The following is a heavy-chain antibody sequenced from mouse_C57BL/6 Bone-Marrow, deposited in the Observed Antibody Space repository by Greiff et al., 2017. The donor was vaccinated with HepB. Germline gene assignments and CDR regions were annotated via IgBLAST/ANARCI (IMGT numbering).Heavy chain of an antibody. CDR1: GYTFTSYG. Sequence: QVHLQQSGAELARPGASVKLSCTASGYTFTSYGISWVKQRTGQGLEWIGEIYPRSGNTYYNEKFKGKATLTADTSSSTAYMELRSLTSEDSAVYFCASPNYGSSYVDYFDYWGQGTTLTVSS. CDR3: ASPNYGSSYVDYFDY. J-gene: IGHJ2*01. D-gene: IGHD1-1*01. CDR2: IYPRSGNT. V-gene: IGHV1-81*01.